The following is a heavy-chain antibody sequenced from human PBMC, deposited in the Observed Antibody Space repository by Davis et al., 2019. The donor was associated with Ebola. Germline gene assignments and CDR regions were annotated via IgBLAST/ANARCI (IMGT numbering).Heavy chain of an antibody. CDR3: TRGRGSQYGMDV. D-gene: IGHD1-26*01. Sequence: MPSETLSLTCAVYGDSFSGYFWTWVRQPPGRGLEWIGDINQAGKDNYKTSLKSRVIISMDTSKNQFFLKLPSVTAADTAVYYCTRGRGSQYGMDVWGQGTTVTVSS. CDR2: INQAGKD. J-gene: IGHJ6*02. V-gene: IGHV4-34*01. CDR1: GDSFSGYF.